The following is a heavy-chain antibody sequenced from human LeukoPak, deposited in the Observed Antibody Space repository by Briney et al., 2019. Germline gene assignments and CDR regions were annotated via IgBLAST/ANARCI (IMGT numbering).Heavy chain of an antibody. J-gene: IGHJ3*02. CDR2: IYYSGST. CDR3: ARGTYYYDSSGPSGAFDI. D-gene: IGHD3-22*01. CDR1: GGSISSYY. V-gene: IGHV4-59*01. Sequence: SETLSLTCPVSGGSISSYYWSWIRQPPGKGLEWIGYIYYSGSTNYNPSLKSRVTISVDTSKNQFSLKLSSVTAADTAVYYCARGTYYYDSSGPSGAFDIWGQGTMVTVSS.